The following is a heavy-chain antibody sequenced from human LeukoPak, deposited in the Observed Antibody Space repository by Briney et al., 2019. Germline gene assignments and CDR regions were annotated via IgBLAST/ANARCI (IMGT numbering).Heavy chain of an antibody. V-gene: IGHV3-15*01. CDR1: GFTFSDAW. D-gene: IGHD3-10*01. CDR2: IQSKTDGGPT. Sequence: GGSLRLSCATSGFTFSDAWMSWVRQAPGKGLEWVGRIQSKTDGGPTDYAAPVKGRLTISRDDSKNTLYLQMNSLKAGDTAVYYCTTDRGALTNWGPGTLVTVSS. CDR3: TTDRGALTN. J-gene: IGHJ4*02.